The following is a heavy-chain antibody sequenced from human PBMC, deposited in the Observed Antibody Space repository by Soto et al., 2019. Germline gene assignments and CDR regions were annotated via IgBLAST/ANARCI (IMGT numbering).Heavy chain of an antibody. V-gene: IGHV1-3*01. CDR3: ARDRRSGSKAFFDY. CDR1: GYTFTSYA. J-gene: IGHJ4*02. Sequence: VASVKVSCKASGYTFTSYAMHWLRQAPGQRLEWMGWINAGNGNTKYSQKFQGRVTITRDTSASTAYMELSSLRSEDTAVYYCARDRRSGSKAFFDYWGQGTLVTVSS. D-gene: IGHD1-26*01. CDR2: INAGNGNT.